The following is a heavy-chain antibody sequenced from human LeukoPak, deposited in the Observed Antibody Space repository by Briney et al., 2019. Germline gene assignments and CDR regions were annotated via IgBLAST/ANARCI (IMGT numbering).Heavy chain of an antibody. CDR3: ATVAPMITFGGVIVIGWFDP. Sequence: APVTVSCKVSGYTLTELSMHWVRQAPGKGLEWMGGFDPEDGETIYAQKFQGRVTMTEDTSTDTAYMELSSLRSEDTAVYYCATVAPMITFGGVIVIGWFDPWGQGTLVTVSS. J-gene: IGHJ5*02. V-gene: IGHV1-24*01. D-gene: IGHD3-16*02. CDR1: GYTLTELS. CDR2: FDPEDGET.